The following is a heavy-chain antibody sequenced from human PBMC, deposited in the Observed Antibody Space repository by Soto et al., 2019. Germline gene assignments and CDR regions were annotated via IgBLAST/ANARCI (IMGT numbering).Heavy chain of an antibody. CDR1: GGSISSYY. V-gene: IGHV4-59*01. Sequence: PSETLSLTCTLSGGSISSYYRSSVRQPPGQGLAWIQYIYYSGSTNYNPSLKSRVTISVDTSKNQFSLKLSSVTAAATAVYYCASAGDYGDYGGVIDWGQGSLVTVSS. J-gene: IGHJ1*01. D-gene: IGHD4-17*01. CDR2: IYYSGST. CDR3: ASAGDYGDYGGVID.